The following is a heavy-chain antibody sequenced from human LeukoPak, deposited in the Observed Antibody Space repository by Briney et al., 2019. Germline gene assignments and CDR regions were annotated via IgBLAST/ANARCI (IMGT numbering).Heavy chain of an antibody. CDR2: IIPIFGTA. D-gene: IGHD6-13*01. Sequence: SVKVSCKASGGTFSSYAISWLRQAPGQGLEWMGRIIPIFGTANYAQKFQGRVTITADESTSTAYMELSSLRSEDTAVYYCARDAAAGDAFDIWGQGTMVTVSS. CDR1: GGTFSSYA. J-gene: IGHJ3*02. CDR3: ARDAAAGDAFDI. V-gene: IGHV1-69*13.